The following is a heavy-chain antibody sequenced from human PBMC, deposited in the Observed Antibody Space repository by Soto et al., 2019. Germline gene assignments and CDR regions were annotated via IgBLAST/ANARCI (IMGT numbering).Heavy chain of an antibody. CDR2: ITSNGGNT. CDR3: ARRIPFSYGMDV. V-gene: IGHV3-64*01. CDR1: GVTFSSYA. D-gene: IGHD2-21*01. Sequence: EVQLVESGGGLVLPGGSLRLSFAASGVTFSSYAMHWVRQAPGKGLECVSAITSNGGNTDYANSVKGRFTISRDNSKNTLYLQMGSLRAEDMAVYYCARRIPFSYGMDVWGQGTTVTVSS. J-gene: IGHJ6*01.